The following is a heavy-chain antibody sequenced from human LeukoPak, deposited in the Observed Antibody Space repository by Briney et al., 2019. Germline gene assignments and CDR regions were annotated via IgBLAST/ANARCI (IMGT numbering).Heavy chain of an antibody. J-gene: IGHJ4*02. D-gene: IGHD5-24*01. CDR2: INPNSGGT. CDR3: ARDGTGVYNLVQY. Sequence: GASVKVSCKASGYTFTGYYMHWVRHSPGQALEWMGWINPNSGGTNYAQKFQGGVTMTRDTSISAVYMELSRLRSDDTAVYYCARDGTGVYNLVQYWGQGTLVTVSS. CDR1: GYTFTGYY. V-gene: IGHV1-2*02.